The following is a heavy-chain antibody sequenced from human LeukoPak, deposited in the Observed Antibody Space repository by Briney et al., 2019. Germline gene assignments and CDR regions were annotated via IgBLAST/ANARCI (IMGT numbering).Heavy chain of an antibody. CDR2: IKQDGTEK. Sequence: SGGSLRLSCAASGFTFSTYWMTWVRQAPGQGLEWVANIKQDGTEKYYVDSVKGRFTISRDNAKNSLHLQMNSLRADDTAVHHCARHSGTYFDFWGQGTLVTVSS. D-gene: IGHD6-13*01. CDR3: ARHSGTYFDF. V-gene: IGHV3-7*01. CDR1: GFTFSTYW. J-gene: IGHJ4*02.